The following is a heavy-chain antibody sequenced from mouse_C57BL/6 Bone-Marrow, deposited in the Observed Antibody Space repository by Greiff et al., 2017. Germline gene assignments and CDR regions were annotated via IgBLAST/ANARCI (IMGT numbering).Heavy chain of an antibody. V-gene: IGHV5-6*01. Sequence: EVKLQEPGGDLVKPGGSLKLSCAASGFTFSSYGMFWVRQTPDKGLEWVATISSGGSHTYYPESVKGRFTISRDNAKNTLYLQMSSLKTEYTAMYYWASRGFYCGSRGYFDVWGTGTTVTVSS. CDR2: ISSGGSHT. J-gene: IGHJ1*03. D-gene: IGHD1-1*01. CDR3: ASRGFYCGSRGYFDV. CDR1: GFTFSSYG.